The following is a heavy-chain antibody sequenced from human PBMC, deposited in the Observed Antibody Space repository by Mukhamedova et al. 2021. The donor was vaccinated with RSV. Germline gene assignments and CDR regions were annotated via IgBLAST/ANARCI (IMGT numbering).Heavy chain of an antibody. Sequence: EWVGNIYPGGSDIRYSPSFPGQVTISADKSISTAYLQWSSLKASDTAMYYCAREGGYGGYCSSSTCPFAGGFQHWGQGTLVTVSS. CDR3: AREGGYGGYCSSSTCPFAGGFQH. V-gene: IGHV5-51*01. J-gene: IGHJ1*01. D-gene: IGHD2-2*01. CDR2: IYPGGSDI.